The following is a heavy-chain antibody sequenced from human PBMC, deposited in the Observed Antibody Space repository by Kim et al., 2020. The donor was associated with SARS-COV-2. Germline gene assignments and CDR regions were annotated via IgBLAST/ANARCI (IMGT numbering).Heavy chain of an antibody. Sequence: GGSLRLSCAASGFTFSDSPMHWVRQASGKGLEWVGRIRSKANSYATAYAASVRGRFIISRDDSKNTAYLQMNSLKTEVTAVYYCTRIPGTPFAFWDAFD. D-gene: IGHD1-1*01. CDR1: GFTFSDSP. CDR2: IRSKANSYAT. V-gene: IGHV3-73*01. CDR3: TRIPGTPFAFWDAFD. J-gene: IGHJ3*02.